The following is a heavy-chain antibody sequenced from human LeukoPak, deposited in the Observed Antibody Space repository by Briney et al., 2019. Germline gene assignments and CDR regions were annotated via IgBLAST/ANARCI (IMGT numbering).Heavy chain of an antibody. Sequence: PSETLSLTCAVYGVPFSGYYWSWIRQPPGKGLEWVGEINHSGSTNYNPSLKSRVTISVDTSKSQFSLKLSSVTAADTAVYYCARLSRKTRPSFYYGSGTPAPMDVWGKGTTVTISS. D-gene: IGHD3-10*01. V-gene: IGHV4-34*01. CDR2: INHSGST. CDR3: ARLSRKTRPSFYYGSGTPAPMDV. CDR1: GVPFSGYY. J-gene: IGHJ6*04.